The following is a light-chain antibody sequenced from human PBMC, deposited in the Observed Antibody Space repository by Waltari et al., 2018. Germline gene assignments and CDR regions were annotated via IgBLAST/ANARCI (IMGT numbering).Light chain of an antibody. CDR3: QQRSDWPALT. Sequence: EIVLTQSPATLSLSPGERATLSCRASQSVSSYLAWYQQKPGQAPRLLIYDASTRATGIPAGFSGSGSGTDFTLTINSLEPEDFAVYYCQQRSDWPALTFGGGTKVEIK. CDR1: QSVSSY. J-gene: IGKJ4*01. V-gene: IGKV3-11*01. CDR2: DAS.